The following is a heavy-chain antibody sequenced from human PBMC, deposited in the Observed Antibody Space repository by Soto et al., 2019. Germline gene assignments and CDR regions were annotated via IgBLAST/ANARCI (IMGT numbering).Heavy chain of an antibody. CDR1: GFTFSSYG. J-gene: IGHJ4*02. CDR2: ISYDGSNK. D-gene: IGHD3-10*01. V-gene: IGHV3-30*18. Sequence: GGSLRLSCAASGFTFSSYGMHWVRQAPGKGLEWVAVISYDGSNKYYADSVKGRFTISRDNSKNTLYLQMNSLRAEDTAVYHCANYGSGIDYWGQGTLVTVSS. CDR3: ANYGSGIDY.